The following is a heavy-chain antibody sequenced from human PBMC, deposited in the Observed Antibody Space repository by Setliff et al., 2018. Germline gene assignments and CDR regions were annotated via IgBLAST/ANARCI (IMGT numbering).Heavy chain of an antibody. Sequence: GASVKVSCKTSGYPFTNYAMNWVRQAPGQGLEWMGWINTKTGNPTYAQCFAGRFVFSLDTSVTTAYVQISSLKAEDSAVYYCTRDLSNWGYVVLVAFDVWGQGTMVT. D-gene: IGHD7-27*01. CDR2: INTKTGNP. CDR1: GYPFTNYA. V-gene: IGHV7-4-1*02. CDR3: TRDLSNWGYVVLVAFDV. J-gene: IGHJ3*01.